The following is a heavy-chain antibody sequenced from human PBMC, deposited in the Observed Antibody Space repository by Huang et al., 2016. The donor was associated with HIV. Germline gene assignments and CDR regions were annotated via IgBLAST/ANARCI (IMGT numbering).Heavy chain of an antibody. Sequence: EVHLVESGGGLVQTGRSLRLSCGASGLTFGAFSMHWFRQRSGKGLVYVSGITGAGDRVLYAASVKGRFTISRDNAKNSLYLQMNSLRVEDTALYYCAHLPEPSSPWTDYWGQGTLVTVSS. V-gene: IGHV3-9*01. CDR3: AHLPEPSSPWTDY. D-gene: IGHD1-1*01. CDR1: GLTFGAFS. CDR2: ITGAGDRV. J-gene: IGHJ4*02.